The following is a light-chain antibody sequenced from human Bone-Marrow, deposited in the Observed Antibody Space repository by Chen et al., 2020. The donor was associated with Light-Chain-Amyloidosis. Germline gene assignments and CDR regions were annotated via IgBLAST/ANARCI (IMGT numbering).Light chain of an antibody. CDR1: QSLLQSNGYKY. CDR2: LGS. CDR3: MQDLQAPWT. Sequence: DIVMTQSPLSLPVTPGEPASISCRSSQSLLQSNGYKYLDWYLQKPGQSPQLLIYLGSNRASGVPDRFSGSGSGTDFTLKISRVEAEDVGVYYCMQDLQAPWTFGQGTKVEIK. V-gene: IGKV2-28*01. J-gene: IGKJ1*01.